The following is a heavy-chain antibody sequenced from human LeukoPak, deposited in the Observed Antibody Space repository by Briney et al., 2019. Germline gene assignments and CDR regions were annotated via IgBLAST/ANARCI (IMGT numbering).Heavy chain of an antibody. V-gene: IGHV3-66*01. J-gene: IGHJ4*02. Sequence: GGSLRLSCAASGFTVSSNYMSWVRQAPGKGLEWVSVIYSGGSTYYADSVKGRFTISRDNSKNTLSLQMNSLRADDTAVYYCTRDANYYGSGSYYGNWGQGTLVTVSS. D-gene: IGHD3-10*01. CDR1: GFTVSSNY. CDR2: IYSGGST. CDR3: TRDANYYGSGSYYGN.